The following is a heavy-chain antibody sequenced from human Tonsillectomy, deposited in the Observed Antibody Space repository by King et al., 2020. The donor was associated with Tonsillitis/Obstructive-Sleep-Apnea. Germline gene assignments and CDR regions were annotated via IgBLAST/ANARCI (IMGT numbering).Heavy chain of an antibody. CDR1: GFPFVAYS. D-gene: IGHD6-13*01. V-gene: IGHV3-21*01. CDR2: MDPSSTYL. J-gene: IGHJ4*02. CDR3: ARGGKAAVGKDY. Sequence: VQLVESGGGLVKPGGSLRLSCAASGFPFVAYSMNWVRQAPGKGLEWVSSMDPSSTYLYYADSVKGRFTISRDNAENSLYLQMNSLRAEDTAVYYCARGGKAAVGKDYWGQGTLVSVSS.